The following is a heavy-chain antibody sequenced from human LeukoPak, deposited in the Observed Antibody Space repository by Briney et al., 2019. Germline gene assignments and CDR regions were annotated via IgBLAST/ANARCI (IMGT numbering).Heavy chain of an antibody. CDR1: GGSLSTYY. V-gene: IGHV4-59*01. CDR2: IYISGTT. J-gene: IGHJ4*02. CDR3: ARVSDSGWFGDY. Sequence: SETLSLTCTVSGGSLSTYYWSWMRQAPGKGLEWIGYIYISGTTNYNPSLKSRVTISVDTSKNQFSLKLSSVTAADTAVYYCARVSDSGWFGDYWGQGTLVTVSS. D-gene: IGHD6-19*01.